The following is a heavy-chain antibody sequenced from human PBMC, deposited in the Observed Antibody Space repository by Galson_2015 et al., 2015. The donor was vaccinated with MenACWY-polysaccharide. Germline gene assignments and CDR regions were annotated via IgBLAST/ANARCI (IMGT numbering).Heavy chain of an antibody. Sequence: SLRLSCAASGFTLSNAWMSWVRQAPGKGLEWVGRIKSKTDGGTTDYAAPVKGRFTISRDDSKNTLYLQMNSLKTEDTAVYYCTTPYGGGYCSSTSCPEYYYYYYGMDVWGQGTTVTVSS. CDR2: IKSKTDGGTT. CDR1: GFTLSNAW. CDR3: TTPYGGGYCSSTSCPEYYYYYYGMDV. J-gene: IGHJ6*02. D-gene: IGHD2-2*01. V-gene: IGHV3-15*01.